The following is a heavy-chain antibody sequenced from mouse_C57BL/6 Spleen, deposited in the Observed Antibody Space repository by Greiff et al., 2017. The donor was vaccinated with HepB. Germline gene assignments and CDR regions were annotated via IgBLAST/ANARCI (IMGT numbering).Heavy chain of an antibody. CDR2: IDPNSGGT. J-gene: IGHJ4*01. CDR1: GYTFTSYW. Sequence: QVQLQQPGAELVKPGASVKLSCKASGYTFTSYWMHWVKQRPGRGLEWIGRIDPNSGGTKYNEKSKSKATLTVDKPSSTSYMQLSSLTSDDSAVYYCARRFITTVGAMDYWGQGTSVTVSS. CDR3: ARRFITTVGAMDY. D-gene: IGHD1-1*01. V-gene: IGHV1-72*01.